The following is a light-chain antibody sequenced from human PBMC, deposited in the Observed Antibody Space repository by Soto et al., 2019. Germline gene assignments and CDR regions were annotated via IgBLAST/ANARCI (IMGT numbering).Light chain of an antibody. CDR1: SSDVGGYNY. Sequence: QSALTQPASVSGSPGQSISISCTGTSSDVGGYNYVSWYQQHPGKAPKLIIYEVTNRPPGVSNRFSGSKSGYTASLTISGLQAEDEADYYCISYRSGSTLVFGGGTKLTVL. CDR2: EVT. J-gene: IGLJ3*02. CDR3: ISYRSGSTLV. V-gene: IGLV2-14*01.